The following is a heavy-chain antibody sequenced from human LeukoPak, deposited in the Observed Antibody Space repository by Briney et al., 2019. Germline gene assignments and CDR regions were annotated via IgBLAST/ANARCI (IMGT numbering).Heavy chain of an antibody. J-gene: IGHJ6*02. CDR2: INPNSDGT. Sequence: ASVKVSCKASGYTFTGYYMHWVRQAPGQGLEWMGWINPNSDGTNYAQKFQGWVTMTRDTSISTAYMELSRLRSDDTAVYYCARDGHSSSWYGSPYYGMDVWGQGTTVTVSS. CDR3: ARDGHSSSWYGSPYYGMDV. CDR1: GYTFTGYY. D-gene: IGHD6-13*01. V-gene: IGHV1-2*04.